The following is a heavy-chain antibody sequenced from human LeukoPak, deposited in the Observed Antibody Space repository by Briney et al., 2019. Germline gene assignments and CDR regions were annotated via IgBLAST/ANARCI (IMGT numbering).Heavy chain of an antibody. CDR2: ITGSGGST. V-gene: IGHV3-23*01. CDR3: AKDVDFGVICDY. Sequence: GSLRLSCAASGFTSSSYAISWVRQAPGKGLEWVSAITGSGGSTYYADSVKGRFTISRDNSKNTLYLQMNSLISEDTAVYYCAKDVDFGVICDYWGQGTLVTVSS. J-gene: IGHJ4*02. D-gene: IGHD3-3*01. CDR1: GFTSSSYA.